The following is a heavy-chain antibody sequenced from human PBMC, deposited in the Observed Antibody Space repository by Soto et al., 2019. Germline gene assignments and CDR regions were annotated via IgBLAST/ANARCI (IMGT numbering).Heavy chain of an antibody. CDR2: IYYSGST. CDR3: AREPVI. V-gene: IGHV4-31*03. J-gene: IGHJ4*02. CDR1: GGSISSGGYY. D-gene: IGHD3-10*01. Sequence: QVQLQESGPGLVKPSQTLSLTCTVSGGSISSGGYYWRWLRQHPGMGLEWIGYIYYSGSTYYNPAFKSGSTIAVDTSKNQFSLKLSSVTVADTAVYYCAREPVIWGEGTLGTVSS.